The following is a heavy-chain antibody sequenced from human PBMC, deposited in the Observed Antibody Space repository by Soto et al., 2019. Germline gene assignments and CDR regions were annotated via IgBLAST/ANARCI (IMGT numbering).Heavy chain of an antibody. J-gene: IGHJ6*02. D-gene: IGHD2-2*01. Sequence: PGGSLRLSCASSGFTFSSYWMHWVRQAPGKGLVWVSRISSDVGSTNYADSVKGRFTISRDNSKNSLYLQMNSLRTEDTALYYCAKGGVVVPAAAPIYYGMDVWGQGTTVTVSS. CDR2: ISSDVGST. V-gene: IGHV3-74*01. CDR1: GFTFSSYW. CDR3: AKGGVVVPAAAPIYYGMDV.